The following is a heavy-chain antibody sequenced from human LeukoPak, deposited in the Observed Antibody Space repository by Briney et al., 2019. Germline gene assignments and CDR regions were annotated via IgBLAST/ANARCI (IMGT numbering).Heavy chain of an antibody. J-gene: IGHJ6*02. CDR2: IIPILGIA. Sequence: ASVKVSCKASGGTFSSYAISWVRQAPGQGLERMGRIIPILGIANYAQKFQGRVTITADKSTSTAYMELSSLRSEDTAVYYCARGVVVPYGMDVWGQGTTVTVSS. V-gene: IGHV1-69*04. CDR1: GGTFSSYA. CDR3: ARGVVVPYGMDV. D-gene: IGHD3-22*01.